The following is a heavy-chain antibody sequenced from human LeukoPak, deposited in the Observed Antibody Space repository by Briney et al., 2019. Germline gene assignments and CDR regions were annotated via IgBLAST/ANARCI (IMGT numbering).Heavy chain of an antibody. CDR1: GFTFSSYG. CDR2: IWYDGSNK. J-gene: IGHJ4*02. D-gene: IGHD2-21*02. Sequence: GRSLRLSCAASGFTFSSYGMPWVRQAPGKGLGWVAVIWYDGSNKYYADSVKGRFTIPRDNSKNTLYLQMNSLRAEDTAVYYCARWVVTAIPAADYFDYWGQGTLVTVSS. V-gene: IGHV3-33*01. CDR3: ARWVVTAIPAADYFDY.